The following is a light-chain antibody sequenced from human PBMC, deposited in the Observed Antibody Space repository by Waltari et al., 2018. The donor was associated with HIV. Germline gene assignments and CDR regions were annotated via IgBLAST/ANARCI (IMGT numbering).Light chain of an antibody. J-gene: IGKJ1*01. V-gene: IGKV3-11*01. CDR2: DAS. CDR1: QSVSSY. CDR3: QQRSNWPPWT. Sequence: EIVLPQSTATLSLSPGERATLSCRARQSVSSYLAWYHQKPGQAPRLLIYDASNSATGIPARFSGSGSGTDFTLTISSLEPEDCAVYYCQQRSNWPPWTFGQGTKVEIK.